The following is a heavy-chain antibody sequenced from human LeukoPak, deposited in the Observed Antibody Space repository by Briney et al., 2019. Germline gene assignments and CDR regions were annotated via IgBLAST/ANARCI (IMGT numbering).Heavy chain of an antibody. CDR2: IYSGGST. J-gene: IGHJ4*02. CDR1: GLTVSSNY. D-gene: IGHD3-22*01. V-gene: IGHV3-66*01. Sequence: GGSLRLSCAASGLTVSSNYMSWVRQAPGKGLEWVSVIYSGGSTYYADSVKGRFTISRDNSKNTLYLQMNSLRAEDTAVYYCARGQAYYDSSGPHYDYWGQGTLVTVSS. CDR3: ARGQAYYDSSGPHYDY.